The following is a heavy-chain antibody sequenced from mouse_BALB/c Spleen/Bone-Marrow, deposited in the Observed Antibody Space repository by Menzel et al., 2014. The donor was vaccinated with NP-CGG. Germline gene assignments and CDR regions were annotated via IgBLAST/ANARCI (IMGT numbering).Heavy chain of an antibody. Sequence: VQLQQSGAELAKPGASVKMSCRASGYTFTYSKMYWVKQRPEQGLEWIGYINPNSGNTNYNPKFKDKATLTADKSSNTAYMQLSSLTLRTLAFYYCAEKVSAVSCSYSGQRSLCSVS. CDR2: INPNSGNT. V-gene: IGHV1-4*01. J-gene: IGHJ3*01. CDR1: GYTFTYSK. D-gene: IGHD6-2*01. CDR3: AEKVSAVSCSY.